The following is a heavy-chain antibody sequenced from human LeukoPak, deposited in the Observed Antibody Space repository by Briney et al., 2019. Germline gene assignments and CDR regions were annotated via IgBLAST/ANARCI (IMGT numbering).Heavy chain of an antibody. CDR3: TRQSTAMVTFDY. D-gene: IGHD5-18*01. J-gene: IGHJ4*02. Sequence: SETLSLTCTGSGGSISSSSYYWGWIRQPPGKGLEWIGSIYYSGGTYYNPSLKSRVTISVDTSKNQFSLKLSSVTAADTAVYDCTRQSTAMVTFDYWGQGTLVTVSS. CDR1: GGSISSSSYY. V-gene: IGHV4-39*01. CDR2: IYYSGGT.